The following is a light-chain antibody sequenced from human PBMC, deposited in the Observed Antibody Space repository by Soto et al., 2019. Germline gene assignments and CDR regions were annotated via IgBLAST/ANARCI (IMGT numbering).Light chain of an antibody. CDR3: QQYNNWPLFT. J-gene: IGKJ3*01. CDR1: QSISSN. V-gene: IGKV3-15*01. Sequence: EIVMTQSPATLSVSPGERATLSCRVSQSISSNLAWYQQKPGQAPRLLIYGASTRATGIPARFSGSGSGTEFTLTISNLQSEDFAVYHCQQYNNWPLFTFGPGTKVDIK. CDR2: GAS.